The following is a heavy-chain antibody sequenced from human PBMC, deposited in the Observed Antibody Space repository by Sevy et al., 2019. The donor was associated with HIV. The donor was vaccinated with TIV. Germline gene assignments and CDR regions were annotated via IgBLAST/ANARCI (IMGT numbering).Heavy chain of an antibody. D-gene: IGHD3-10*01. CDR3: AIKITMIRGDQGPFDY. CDR1: GFTFSNYA. V-gene: IGHV3-23*01. J-gene: IGHJ4*02. Sequence: GGSLRLACADSGFTFSNYAMAWVRRAPGKGLEWVSARSVSGDFTYYADSVRGRFTVSRDKSKNTLFLQMNSLRAEDTAVYYCAIKITMIRGDQGPFDYWGQGTLVTVSS. CDR2: RSVSGDFT.